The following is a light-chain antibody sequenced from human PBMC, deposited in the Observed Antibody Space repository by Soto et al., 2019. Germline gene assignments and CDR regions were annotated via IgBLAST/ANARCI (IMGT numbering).Light chain of an antibody. CDR3: QEYNNWHPIT. V-gene: IGKV3-15*01. Sequence: EIVLTQSPATLSLSPGERATLSCRASQSIGSKLAWYQQKPGQAPRLLIYGASTRATGIPVRFSGSGSGTEFTLTITSLQSEDFAVYYCQEYNNWHPITFGGGTKVDIK. CDR1: QSIGSK. J-gene: IGKJ4*01. CDR2: GAS.